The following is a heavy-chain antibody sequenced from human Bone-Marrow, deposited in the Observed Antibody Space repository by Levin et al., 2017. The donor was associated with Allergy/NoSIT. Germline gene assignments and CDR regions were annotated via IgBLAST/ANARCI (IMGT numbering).Heavy chain of an antibody. CDR2: IYHTGNT. CDR3: ARFELRSLYAVDV. D-gene: IGHD3-3*01. CDR1: GGSLSSSPHF. V-gene: IGHV4-39*01. Sequence: MASETLSLTCTVSGGSLSSSPHFWGWLRQPPGTALEWIGNIYHTGNTYYDPSLKGRVTISADILRNQFSLRLSSMTAVDTAFYYCARFELRSLYAVDVWGQGTTVTVSS. J-gene: IGHJ6*02.